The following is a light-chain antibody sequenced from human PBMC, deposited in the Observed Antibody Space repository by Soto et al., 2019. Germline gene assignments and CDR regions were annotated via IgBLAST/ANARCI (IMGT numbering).Light chain of an antibody. CDR1: SSNIGSNT. Sequence: QSVLTQPPSASGTPGQRVTISCSGSSSNIGSNTVNWYQQLPGTAPKLLIYSNNQRPSGVPDRFSGSKSGTSASLDISGLKSEDEADYYCAAGNDSLNGVVFGGGTKLTVL. CDR2: SNN. CDR3: AAGNDSLNGVV. J-gene: IGLJ2*01. V-gene: IGLV1-44*01.